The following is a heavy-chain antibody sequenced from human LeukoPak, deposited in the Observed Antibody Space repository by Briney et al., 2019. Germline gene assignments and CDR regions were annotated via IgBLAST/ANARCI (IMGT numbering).Heavy chain of an antibody. CDR1: GFNFRDHW. CDR3: AKNNGWFHLAQ. CDR2: IKTDGSET. Sequence: GSLRLSCAVSGFNFRDHWMDWVRQAPGKGLEWVGHIKTDGSETYYVDSLKGRFSISRDNTNNALYLQMNSLRVEDTAVYYCAKNNGWFHLAQWGQGTLVTVSS. V-gene: IGHV3-7*03. D-gene: IGHD6-19*01. J-gene: IGHJ4*02.